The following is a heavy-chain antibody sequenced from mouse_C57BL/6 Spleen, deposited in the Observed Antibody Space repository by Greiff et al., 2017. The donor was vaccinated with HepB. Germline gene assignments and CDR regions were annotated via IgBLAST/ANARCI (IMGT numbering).Heavy chain of an antibody. V-gene: IGHV1-64*01. CDR2: IHPNSGST. J-gene: IGHJ1*03. Sequence: QVQLKQPGAELVKPGASVKLSCKASGYTFTSYWMHWVKQRPGQGLEWIGMIHPNSGSTNYNEKFKSKATLTVDKSSSTAYMQLSSLTSEDSAVYYCVTTVVATRYFDVWGTGTTVTVSS. CDR3: VTTVVATRYFDV. CDR1: GYTFTSYW. D-gene: IGHD1-1*01.